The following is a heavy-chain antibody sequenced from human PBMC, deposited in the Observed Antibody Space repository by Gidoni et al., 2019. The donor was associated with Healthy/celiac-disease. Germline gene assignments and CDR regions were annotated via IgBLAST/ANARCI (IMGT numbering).Heavy chain of an antibody. J-gene: IGHJ6*02. CDR2: IIPIFGTA. CDR3: ARGSVGYCSSTSCYRTYYYGMDV. V-gene: IGHV1-69*01. D-gene: IGHD2-2*02. CDR1: GGTFSSYA. Sequence: QVQLVQSGAEVKKPGSSVKVSCKASGGTFSSYAICWVRQAPGQGLEWMGGIIPIFGTANYAQKFQGRVTITADESTSTAYMELSSLRSEDTAVYYCARGSVGYCSSTSCYRTYYYGMDVWGQGTTVTVSS.